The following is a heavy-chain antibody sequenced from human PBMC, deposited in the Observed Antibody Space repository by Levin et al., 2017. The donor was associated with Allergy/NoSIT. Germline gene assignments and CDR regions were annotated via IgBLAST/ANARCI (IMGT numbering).Heavy chain of an antibody. CDR1: GGSFSGYY. CDR2: INHSGST. CDR3: ARGRLEWRVGVVVVAATPRPNWFDP. D-gene: IGHD2-15*01. J-gene: IGHJ5*02. Sequence: PGGSLRLSCAVYGGSFSGYYWSWIRQPPGKGLEWIGEINHSGSTNYNPSLKSRVTISVDTSKNQFSLKLSSVTAADTAVYYCARGRLEWRVGVVVVAATPRPNWFDPWGQGTLVTVSS. V-gene: IGHV4-34*01.